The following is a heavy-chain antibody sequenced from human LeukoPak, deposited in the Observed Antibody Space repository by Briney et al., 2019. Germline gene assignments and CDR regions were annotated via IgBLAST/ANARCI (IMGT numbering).Heavy chain of an antibody. CDR3: ARTYCSTTSCIYGNYFDY. Sequence: GASVKVSCKASGYTFTSYGISWVRQAPGQGLEWMGWISAYNGNTNYAQKLQGRVTMTRDTSTSTVYMELSSLRSEDTAVYYCARTYCSTTSCIYGNYFDYWGQGTLVTVSS. J-gene: IGHJ4*02. CDR1: GYTFTSYG. CDR2: ISAYNGNT. D-gene: IGHD2-2*01. V-gene: IGHV1-18*01.